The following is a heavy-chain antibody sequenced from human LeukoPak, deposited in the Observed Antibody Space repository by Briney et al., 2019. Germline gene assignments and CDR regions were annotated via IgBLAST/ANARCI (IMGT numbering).Heavy chain of an antibody. CDR2: IWYDGSNK. CDR1: GFTFSSYG. J-gene: IGHJ3*02. V-gene: IGHV3-33*06. CDR3: AKLGATSAFDI. Sequence: GGSLRLSCAASGFTFSSYGMHWVRQAPGKGLEWVAVIWYDGSNKYYADSVKGRFTISRDNSKNTLYLQMNSLRAEDTAVYYCAKLGATSAFDIWGQGTMVTVSS. D-gene: IGHD1-26*01.